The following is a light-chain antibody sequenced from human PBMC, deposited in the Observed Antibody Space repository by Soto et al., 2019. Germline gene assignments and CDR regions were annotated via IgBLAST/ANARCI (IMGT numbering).Light chain of an antibody. CDR1: SSEVVAYNY. CDR2: EVS. Sequence: QSVLTQPPSPAGSPGQAVTISCTGTSSEVVAYNYVSWYQQLPGKAPKLIIYEVSKRPSGVPDRFSGYKSGNTASLTVSGLQAEDEADYYCTSYAGAYSFFYVFGTGTKVTVL. J-gene: IGLJ1*01. CDR3: TSYAGAYSFFYV. V-gene: IGLV2-8*01.